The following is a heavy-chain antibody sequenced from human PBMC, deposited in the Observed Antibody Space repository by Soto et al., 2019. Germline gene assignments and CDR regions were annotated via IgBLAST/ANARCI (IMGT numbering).Heavy chain of an antibody. D-gene: IGHD6-13*01. J-gene: IGHJ4*02. Sequence: QVQLVESGGGVVQPGRSLRLSCAASGFTFSSYGMHWVRQAPGKGLEWVAVIWYDGSNKYYADSVKGRFTISRDNSKNPLYLQMNSLRAEDTAVYYCARGGIAAPYSIDYWGQGTLVTVSS. V-gene: IGHV3-33*01. CDR3: ARGGIAAPYSIDY. CDR1: GFTFSSYG. CDR2: IWYDGSNK.